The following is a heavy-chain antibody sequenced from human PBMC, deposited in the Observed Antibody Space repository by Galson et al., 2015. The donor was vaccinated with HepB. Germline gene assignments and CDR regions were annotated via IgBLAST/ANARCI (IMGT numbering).Heavy chain of an antibody. CDR1: GFTFSDYA. D-gene: IGHD3-22*01. V-gene: IGHV3-23*01. CDR3: AKRPYSSGVDY. Sequence: SLRLSCAASGFTFSDYAMCWVRQAPGKGLEWVSSISGSGGSAYYAGSVKDRFTISRDNSNNRLYLQMNDLRAEDTAVYYCAKRPYSSGVDYWGQGTLVTVSA. CDR2: ISGSGGSA. J-gene: IGHJ4*02.